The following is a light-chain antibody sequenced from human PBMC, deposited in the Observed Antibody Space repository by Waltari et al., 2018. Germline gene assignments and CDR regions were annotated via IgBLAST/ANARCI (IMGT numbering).Light chain of an antibody. CDR2: KAS. J-gene: IGKJ1*01. CDR1: QSISSW. CDR3: QQYNSYSGT. V-gene: IGKV1-5*03. Sequence: DMQMTQSPSTLSSSVGDRVTSTCRASQSISSWLAWYQQKPGKAPKLLIYKASSLESGVPSRFSGSGSGTEFTLTISSLQPDDFATYYCQQYNSYSGTFGQGTKVEIK.